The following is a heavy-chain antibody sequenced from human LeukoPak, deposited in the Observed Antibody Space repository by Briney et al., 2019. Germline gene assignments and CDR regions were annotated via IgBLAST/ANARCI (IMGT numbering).Heavy chain of an antibody. CDR1: GFTFSSYT. V-gene: IGHV3-21*04. D-gene: IGHD3-3*01. CDR3: ARDASQTIFGVVIETDY. J-gene: IGHJ4*02. Sequence: PGGSLRLSCAASGFTFSSYTMNWVRQAPGKGLEWVSSISSSSTYIYYADSVKGRFTISRDNAQNSLYLQMNSLRAEDTAVCYCARDASQTIFGVVIETDYWGQGTLVTVSS. CDR2: ISSSSTYI.